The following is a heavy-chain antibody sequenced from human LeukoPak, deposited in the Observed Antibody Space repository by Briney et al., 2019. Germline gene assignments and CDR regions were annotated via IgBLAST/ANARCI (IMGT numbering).Heavy chain of an antibody. CDR2: VYHSGST. J-gene: IGHJ4*02. D-gene: IGHD1-1*01. Sequence: SETLSLTCAVSGFSISSGYYWGWIRQPPGKGLEWIGIVYHSGSTYYNPSLKSRVTISVDTSKSQFSLKLSSVTAADTAVYYCARLRGATGTTGYFDYWGQGTLITVSS. CDR3: ARLRGATGTTGYFDY. V-gene: IGHV4-38-2*01. CDR1: GFSISSGYY.